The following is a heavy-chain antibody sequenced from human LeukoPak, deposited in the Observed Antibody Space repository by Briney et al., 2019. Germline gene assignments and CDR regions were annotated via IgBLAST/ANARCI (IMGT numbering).Heavy chain of an antibody. V-gene: IGHV1-18*01. J-gene: IGHJ4*02. CDR2: ISAYNGNT. Sequence: GGSLRLSCAASGYTFTSYGISWVRQAPGQGLEWMGWISAYNGNTNYAQKLQGRVTMTTDTSTSTAYMELRSLRSDDTAVYYCARFIPSFAQYYFDYWGQGTLVTVSS. CDR1: GYTFTSYG. CDR3: ARFIPSFAQYYFDY. D-gene: IGHD2-21*01.